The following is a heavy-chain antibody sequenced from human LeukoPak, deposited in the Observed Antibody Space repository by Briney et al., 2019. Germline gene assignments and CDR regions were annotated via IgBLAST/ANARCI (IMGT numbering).Heavy chain of an antibody. V-gene: IGHV3-21*04. CDR1: GFTFSSYS. CDR3: ASELIVALVPADAFDI. D-gene: IGHD2/OR15-2a*01. CDR2: ISSSSSYI. J-gene: IGHJ3*02. Sequence: GGSLRLSCAASGFTFSSYSMNWVRQAPGKGLEWVSSISSSSSYIYYADSVKGRFTISRDNAKNSPYLQMNSLRAEDTAVYYCASELIVALVPADAFDIWGQGTMVTVSS.